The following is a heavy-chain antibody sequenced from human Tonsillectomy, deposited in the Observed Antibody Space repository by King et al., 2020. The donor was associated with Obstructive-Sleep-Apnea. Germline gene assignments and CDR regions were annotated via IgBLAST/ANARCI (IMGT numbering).Heavy chain of an antibody. J-gene: IGHJ4*02. D-gene: IGHD2-15*01. CDR1: GYTFTGYY. V-gene: IGHV1-2*04. Sequence: VQLVESGAEVKKPGASVKVSCKASGYTFTGYYMHWVRQAPGQGLEWMGWINPNSGGTNYAQKFQGWVTMTRDTSISTAYMELSRLRSDDTAVYYCARLDCSGGSCGFDYWGQGTLVTVSS. CDR2: INPNSGGT. CDR3: ARLDCSGGSCGFDY.